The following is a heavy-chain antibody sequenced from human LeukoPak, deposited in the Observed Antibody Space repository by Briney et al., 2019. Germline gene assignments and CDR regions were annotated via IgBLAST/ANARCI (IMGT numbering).Heavy chain of an antibody. V-gene: IGHV4-59*01. CDR1: GGSISSYY. Sequence: SETLSLTCSVSGGSISSYYWSWIRQTPGRGLEWIGYIYYGSTNYNPSLKSRVTISVDTSKNQFSLKLSSVTAADTAVYYCARDRGSGWYGDYYYHYMDVWGKGTTVTVSS. J-gene: IGHJ6*03. CDR3: ARDRGSGWYGDYYYHYMDV. D-gene: IGHD6-19*01. CDR2: IYYGST.